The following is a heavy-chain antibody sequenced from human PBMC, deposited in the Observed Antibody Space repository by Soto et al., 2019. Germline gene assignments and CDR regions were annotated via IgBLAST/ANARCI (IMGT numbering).Heavy chain of an antibody. Sequence: SETLCITCTFSVGSIRIGGYAWSWIRQHPGKGLEWIGYIYYSGSTYYNPCLKSRVTISVDTSKNQFSLKLSSVTAADTALYYCARDTARRVFDYWGQGTLVTVSS. CDR2: IYYSGST. D-gene: IGHD6-25*01. V-gene: IGHV4-31*03. J-gene: IGHJ4*02. CDR3: ARDTARRVFDY. CDR1: VGSIRIGGYA.